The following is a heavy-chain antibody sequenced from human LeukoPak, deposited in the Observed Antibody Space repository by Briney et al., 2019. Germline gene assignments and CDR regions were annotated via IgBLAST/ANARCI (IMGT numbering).Heavy chain of an antibody. CDR1: GFTFSSWG. J-gene: IGHJ4*02. CDR2: VSYDGSDK. CDR3: ARDSRGPDY. V-gene: IGHV3-33*05. D-gene: IGHD3-22*01. Sequence: PGRSLRLSCAASGFTFSSWGMHWVRQAPGRGLDWVAVVSYDGSDKYYADSVKGRFTISRDNSKNTLYLQMTGLRVEDTAVYYCARDSRGPDYWGQGALVTVSS.